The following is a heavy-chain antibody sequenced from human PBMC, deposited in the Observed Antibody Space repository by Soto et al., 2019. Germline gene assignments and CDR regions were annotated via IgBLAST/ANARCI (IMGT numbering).Heavy chain of an antibody. D-gene: IGHD6-25*01. CDR3: ARESANCFDY. V-gene: IGHV3-66*01. Sequence: GGSLRLSCAVSGFSVSSNYIHWVRQAPGKGLEWVSVIYSGGSTYYADSVKGRFTISRDNSKNTLHLQMNSLRAEDTAVYYCARESANCFDYWGQGTLVTVS. J-gene: IGHJ4*02. CDR1: GFSVSSNY. CDR2: IYSGGST.